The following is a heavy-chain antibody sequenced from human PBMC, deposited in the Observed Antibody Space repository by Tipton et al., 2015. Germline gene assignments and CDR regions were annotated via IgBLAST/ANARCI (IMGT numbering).Heavy chain of an antibody. D-gene: IGHD3-10*01. V-gene: IGHV4-34*01. Sequence: TLSLTCAVYGGSFSDYYWHWIRQPRGKGLEWIGEVNHSGRNNYNLSLKSRVTISVDKFKNQFSLKLSSVTAADTAVYYCASGGILGYFDYWGQGTLITVSS. J-gene: IGHJ4*02. CDR2: VNHSGRN. CDR1: GGSFSDYY. CDR3: ASGGILGYFDY.